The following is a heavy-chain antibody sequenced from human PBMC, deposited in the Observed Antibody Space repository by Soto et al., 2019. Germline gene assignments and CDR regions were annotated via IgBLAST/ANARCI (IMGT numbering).Heavy chain of an antibody. D-gene: IGHD6-13*01. CDR1: GFTFSSYA. CDR3: ARSSSMDGAFDI. Sequence: QSGGSLRLSCAASGFTFSSYAMHWVRQAPGKGLEWVAVISYDGSNKYYADSVKGRFTISRDNSKNTLYLQMNSLRAEDTAVYYCARSSSMDGAFDIWGQRTMVTVSS. V-gene: IGHV3-30-3*01. J-gene: IGHJ3*02. CDR2: ISYDGSNK.